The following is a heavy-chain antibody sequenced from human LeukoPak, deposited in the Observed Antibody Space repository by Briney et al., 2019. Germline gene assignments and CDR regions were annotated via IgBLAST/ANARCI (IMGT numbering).Heavy chain of an antibody. CDR1: GGSISSYY. Sequence: SETLSLTCTVSGGSISSYYWSWIRQPPGKGLEWIGYIYYSGSTSYNPSLKSRVTISVDTSKNQFSLKLSSVTAADTAVYYCASMGAILYYFDYWGQGTLVTVSS. V-gene: IGHV4-59*01. CDR3: ASMGAILYYFDY. J-gene: IGHJ4*02. D-gene: IGHD1-26*01. CDR2: IYYSGST.